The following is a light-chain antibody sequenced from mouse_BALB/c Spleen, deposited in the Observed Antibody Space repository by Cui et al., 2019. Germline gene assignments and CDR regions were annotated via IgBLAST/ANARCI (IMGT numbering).Light chain of an antibody. J-gene: IGKJ1*01. CDR3: QQWSSYPRT. CDR2: DAS. CDR1: SSVSY. V-gene: IGKV4-55*01. Sequence: QIVLSQSPAIIPASREEKITMTCTASSSVSYMDWYQQKPGSSPRLLIYDASNLASGVPVRFSGSGSGTSYSLTISRMEAEDAATYYCQQWSSYPRTFGGGTKLEIK.